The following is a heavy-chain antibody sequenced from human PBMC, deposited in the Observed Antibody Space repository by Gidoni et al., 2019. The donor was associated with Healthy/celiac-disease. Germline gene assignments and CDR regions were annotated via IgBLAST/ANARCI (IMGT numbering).Heavy chain of an antibody. D-gene: IGHD6-13*01. CDR1: GGSISSSSYY. CDR3: ASQGLGSSWYSHYYYYGMDV. Sequence: QLQLQESGPGLVKPSETLSLTCTVSGGSISSSSYYWGWIRQPPGKGLEWIGSIYYSGGTYYNPSLKSRVTISVDTSKNQFSLKLSSVTAADTAVYYCASQGLGSSWYSHYYYYGMDVWGQGTTVTVSS. CDR2: IYYSGGT. V-gene: IGHV4-39*01. J-gene: IGHJ6*02.